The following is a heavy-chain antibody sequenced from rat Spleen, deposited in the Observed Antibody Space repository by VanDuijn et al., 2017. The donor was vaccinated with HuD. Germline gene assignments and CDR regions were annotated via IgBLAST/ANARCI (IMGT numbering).Heavy chain of an antibody. V-gene: IGHV5-22*01. CDR3: AREHYAINYDWYFDF. Sequence: EVQLVESGGGLVQPGRSLKLSCAASGFTFSDYYMAWVRQAPKKGLEWVASISYEGSSTYYGDSVKGRFTISRDNANSTLYLQMDSLRSEDTATYYCAREHYAINYDWYFDFWGPGTMVTVSS. CDR1: GFTFSDYY. CDR2: ISYEGSST. D-gene: IGHD1-12*01. J-gene: IGHJ1*01.